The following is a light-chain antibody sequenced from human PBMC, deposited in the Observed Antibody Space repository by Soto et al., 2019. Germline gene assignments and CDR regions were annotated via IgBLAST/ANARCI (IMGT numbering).Light chain of an antibody. CDR3: AAWDASLNGFFV. Sequence: QSVLTQPPSASGTPGQRVTISCSGSSSNIGSNTVSWYQHLPGTAPKLLIYRNNQRPSGVPDRFSGSKSGTSASLAISGLQSEDEADYYCAAWDASLNGFFVFGTGTKLTVL. V-gene: IGLV1-44*01. CDR1: SSNIGSNT. J-gene: IGLJ1*01. CDR2: RNN.